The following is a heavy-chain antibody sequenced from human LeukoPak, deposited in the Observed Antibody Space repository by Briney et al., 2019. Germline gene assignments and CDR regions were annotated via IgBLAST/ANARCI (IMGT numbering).Heavy chain of an antibody. Sequence: ASVKVSCKASGYTFTSYYMHWVRQAPGQGLEWMGIINPSGGSTSYAQKFQGRVTMTRDTSTSTVYMELSSLRSEDTAMYYCARTTLWFGELLPYFDYWGQGTLVTVSS. D-gene: IGHD3-10*01. CDR3: ARTTLWFGELLPYFDY. J-gene: IGHJ4*02. CDR1: GYTFTSYY. CDR2: INPSGGST. V-gene: IGHV1-46*01.